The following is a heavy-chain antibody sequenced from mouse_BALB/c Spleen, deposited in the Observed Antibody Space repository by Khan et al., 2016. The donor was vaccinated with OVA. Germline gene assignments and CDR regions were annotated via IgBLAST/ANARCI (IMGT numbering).Heavy chain of an antibody. CDR3: VIGGKFAY. CDR1: GYTFTDYA. J-gene: IGHJ3*01. V-gene: IGHV1S137*01. D-gene: IGHD1-1*02. CDR2: ISTNYGDA. Sequence: QVQLQQSGAELVRPGVSVKISCKASGYTFTDYAMHWVKQRHAKNLEWIGVISTNYGDADYSQKFQGKASMTVDRSSSTVYMDLARLTSEDSAIYYCVIGGKFAYWGQGTLVTVSA.